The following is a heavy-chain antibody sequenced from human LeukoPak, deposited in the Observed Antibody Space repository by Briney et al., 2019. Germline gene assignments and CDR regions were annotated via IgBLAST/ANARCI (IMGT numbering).Heavy chain of an antibody. D-gene: IGHD1-7*01. CDR3: ATARNFRFEY. CDR2: MNGEGTTI. CDR1: GLTFRTTW. Sequence: GGSLRLSCATSGLTFRTTWMHWVHQAPGKGLMWVSRMNGEGTTIDYADSVKGRFTVSRDYAKNTLFLQMNNLRTEDTPLYFCATARNFRFEYWGQGSLVIVSA. J-gene: IGHJ4*02. V-gene: IGHV3-74*01.